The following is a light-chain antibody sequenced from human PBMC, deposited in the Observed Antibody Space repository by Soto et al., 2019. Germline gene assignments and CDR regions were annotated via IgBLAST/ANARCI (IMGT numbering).Light chain of an antibody. Sequence: DIQMTQSPSTLSASVGDRVTITCRASQSISSYLDCYQQKPGKAPKLLISAASSLQSGVPSRFSGSGSGTDFTLTISSLQPEDFATYYCQQSYSTPRTFGQGTKVDIK. CDR3: QQSYSTPRT. CDR2: AAS. V-gene: IGKV1-39*01. J-gene: IGKJ1*01. CDR1: QSISSY.